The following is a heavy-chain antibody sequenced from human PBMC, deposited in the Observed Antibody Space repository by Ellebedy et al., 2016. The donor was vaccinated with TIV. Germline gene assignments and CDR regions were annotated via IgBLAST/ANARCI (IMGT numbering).Heavy chain of an antibody. CDR1: GFTFSNYN. D-gene: IGHD2-2*03. CDR3: ARDEGKKDGYYGSSPEEGFDP. Sequence: GGSLRLXXAASGFTFSNYNINWVRHAPGKGLEWVSSISASSSNIYYADSVKGRFTISRDNAKNSLYLQMNSLRAEDTALYYCARDEGKKDGYYGSSPEEGFDPWGQGTLVTVSS. CDR2: ISASSSNI. V-gene: IGHV3-21*01. J-gene: IGHJ5*02.